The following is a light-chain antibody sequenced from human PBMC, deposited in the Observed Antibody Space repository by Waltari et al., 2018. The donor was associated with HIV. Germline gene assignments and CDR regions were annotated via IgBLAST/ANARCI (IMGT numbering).Light chain of an antibody. CDR2: DAS. Sequence: IVLTQSPVTLSLSPGEGANLSCSASQNIRNDLGWYQQRSGQPPRLLIYDASTRATGIPARFTGSGSGTDFTLTIDSLEPEDFAMYYCQQRSNWPGTFGPGTRVDVK. CDR1: QNIRND. J-gene: IGKJ1*01. V-gene: IGKV3-11*01. CDR3: QQRSNWPGT.